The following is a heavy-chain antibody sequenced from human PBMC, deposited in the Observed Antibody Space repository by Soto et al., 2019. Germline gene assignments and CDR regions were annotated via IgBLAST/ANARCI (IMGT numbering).Heavy chain of an antibody. J-gene: IGHJ4*02. V-gene: IGHV3-53*01. Sequence: GGPMRLSCAAFGFTVSNNYMSWVRQAPGKGLEWVSVIYSGGSTYYADSVKGRFTISRDSSQNTLYLQMSSLRADDTAVYYCARDYFDYWGQGTPVTVSS. CDR2: IYSGGST. CDR3: ARDYFDY. CDR1: GFTVSNNY.